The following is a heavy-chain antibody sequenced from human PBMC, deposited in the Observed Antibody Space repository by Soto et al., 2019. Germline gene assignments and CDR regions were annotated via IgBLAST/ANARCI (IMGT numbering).Heavy chain of an antibody. D-gene: IGHD2-2*01. J-gene: IGHJ6*02. CDR3: ARYIPGVRYYGMDV. Sequence: GGSLRLSCASSGXTFXSYAMKLVRQAPGKGLEWVSLIGESGTPTYYADSVKGRFTVSRDNSGNTLFLEMYSLRAEDTAVYYCARYIPGVRYYGMDVWGQGTTVTVSS. V-gene: IGHV3-23*01. CDR2: IGESGTPT. CDR1: GXTFXSYA.